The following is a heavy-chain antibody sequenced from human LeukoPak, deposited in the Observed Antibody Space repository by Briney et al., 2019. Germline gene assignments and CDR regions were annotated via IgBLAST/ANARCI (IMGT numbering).Heavy chain of an antibody. CDR2: IYYSGST. Sequence: SETLSLTCTVAGGSISSYYWSWIRQPPGKGLEWIGYIYYSGSTNYNPSLKSRVTISVDTSQNQFSLKLSSVTAADTAVYYCARHRSMSGRTSSYGMDVWGQGTTVTVSS. V-gene: IGHV4-59*01. D-gene: IGHD6-6*01. J-gene: IGHJ6*02. CDR1: GGSISSYY. CDR3: ARHRSMSGRTSSYGMDV.